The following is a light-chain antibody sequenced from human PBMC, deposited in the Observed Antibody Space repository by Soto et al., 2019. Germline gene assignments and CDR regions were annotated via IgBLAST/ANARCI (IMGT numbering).Light chain of an antibody. V-gene: IGKV1-27*01. CDR3: QKYDSAPRT. CDR2: AAS. Sequence: DFQMTQSPSSLSASVGDRVTITCRASQGISNYLAWYQQKPGRVPQLLIYAASTLQSGVPFRFSGSGSGTDFTLTISSLQPEYVATYYCQKYDSAPRTFGQGTKVEI. J-gene: IGKJ1*01. CDR1: QGISNY.